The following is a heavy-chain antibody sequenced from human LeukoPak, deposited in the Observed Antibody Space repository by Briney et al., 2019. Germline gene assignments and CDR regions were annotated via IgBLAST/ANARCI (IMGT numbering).Heavy chain of an antibody. CDR3: ARLNYYDGSGSQQIDY. CDR1: GFTVSSNY. J-gene: IGHJ4*02. CDR2: IYSGGST. D-gene: IGHD3-22*01. Sequence: GGSLRLSCAASGFTVSSNYMSWVRQAPGKGPEWVSVIYSGGSTYYADSVKGRFTISRDNSKNTLYLQMNSLRAEDTAVYYCARLNYYDGSGSQQIDYWGQGTLVTVSS. V-gene: IGHV3-66*02.